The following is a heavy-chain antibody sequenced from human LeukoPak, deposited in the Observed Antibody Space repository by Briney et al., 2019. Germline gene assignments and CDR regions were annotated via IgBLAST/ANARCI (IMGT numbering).Heavy chain of an antibody. CDR1: GFTFSSYG. J-gene: IGHJ4*02. CDR2: IRYDGSNK. D-gene: IGHD3-10*01. Sequence: PGGSLRLSCAASGFTFSSYGMHWVRQAPGKGLEWVAFIRYDGSNKYYADSVKGRFTISRDNAKNSLYLQMNSLRAEDTAVYYCARDAQYYYGSGSYYNWGQGTLVTVSS. V-gene: IGHV3-30*02. CDR3: ARDAQYYYGSGSYYN.